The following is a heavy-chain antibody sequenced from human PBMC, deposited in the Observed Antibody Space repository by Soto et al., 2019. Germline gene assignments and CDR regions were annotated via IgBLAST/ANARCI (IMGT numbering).Heavy chain of an antibody. CDR3: AAASITMVRGVIGFDP. CDR2: IVVGSGNT. D-gene: IGHD3-10*01. CDR1: GFTFTSSA. J-gene: IGHJ5*02. V-gene: IGHV1-58*01. Sequence: QMQLVQSGPEVKKPGTSVKVSCKASGFTFTSSAVQWVRQARGQRLEWIGWIVVGSGNTNYAQKFQERVTITRDMSTSTANMELSSLRSEDTAVYYCAAASITMVRGVIGFDPWGQGTLVTVSS.